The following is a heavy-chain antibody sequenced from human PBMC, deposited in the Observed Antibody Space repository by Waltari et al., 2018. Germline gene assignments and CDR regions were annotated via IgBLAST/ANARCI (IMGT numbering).Heavy chain of an antibody. CDR2: IFYSVST. D-gene: IGHD4-17*01. CDR3: AANDFGDSH. V-gene: IGHV4-39*07. Sequence: QLQLQESGPGVVKPSETLSPTCSVPGGPVSSSGYYWNWIRQPPGKGLEWIGRIFYSVSTYYNASLKSRVTISIDTPRNQFSLKIMSVTAADTAVYFCAANDFGDSHWGQGTLAIVSS. J-gene: IGHJ1*01. CDR1: GGPVSSSGYY.